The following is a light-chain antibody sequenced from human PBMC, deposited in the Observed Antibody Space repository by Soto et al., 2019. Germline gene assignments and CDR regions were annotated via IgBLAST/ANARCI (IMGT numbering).Light chain of an antibody. Sequence: QSVLTQPASVSGSLGQSITISCTGTTRDIAGYNYISWYQQLPGKAPKLMIYQVTIRPSGISNRFSGSKSGNTASLTISGLHAEDEPDYYCPSFSSSASLYVFGTGTKGTVL. CDR2: QVT. CDR1: TRDIAGYNY. V-gene: IGLV2-14*01. J-gene: IGLJ1*01. CDR3: PSFSSSASLYV.